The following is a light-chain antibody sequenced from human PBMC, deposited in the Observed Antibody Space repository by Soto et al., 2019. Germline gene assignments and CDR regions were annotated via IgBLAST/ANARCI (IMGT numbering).Light chain of an antibody. CDR3: QQLKSYPLT. Sequence: DIQLTQSPSFLSASVGYRVTITCRATQGISTYLAWYQQKPGRAPKLLIYTASTLQSGVQSRFSGSGSGTDFSLTISSLQPEDSATYYCQQLKSYPLTFGGGNKVEIK. CDR1: QGISTY. J-gene: IGKJ4*01. V-gene: IGKV1-9*01. CDR2: TAS.